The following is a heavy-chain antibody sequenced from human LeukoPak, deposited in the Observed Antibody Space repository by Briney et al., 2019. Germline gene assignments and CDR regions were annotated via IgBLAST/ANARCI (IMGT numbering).Heavy chain of an antibody. V-gene: IGHV3-33*06. Sequence: GGSLRLSCAASGFTFSSYGMHWVRQAPGKGLEWVAVIWYDGSNKYYADSVKGRFTISRDNSKNTLYLQMNSLSAEDTAVYYCAKVISQDTATPPAFDIWGQGTMVTVSS. D-gene: IGHD5-18*01. CDR3: AKVISQDTATPPAFDI. CDR2: IWYDGSNK. J-gene: IGHJ3*02. CDR1: GFTFSSYG.